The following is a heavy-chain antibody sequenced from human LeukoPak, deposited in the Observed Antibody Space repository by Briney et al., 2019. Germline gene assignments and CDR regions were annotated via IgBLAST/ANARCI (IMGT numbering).Heavy chain of an antibody. CDR3: AKGSDYDFWSGYDY. V-gene: IGHV3-30-3*01. Sequence: GGSLRLSCAASGFTFSSYAMHWVRQAPGKGLEWVAVISYDGSNKYYADSVKGRFTISRDNSKNTLYLQMNSLRTEDMALYYCAKGSDYDFWSGYDYWGQGTLVTVSS. J-gene: IGHJ4*02. CDR1: GFTFSSYA. CDR2: ISYDGSNK. D-gene: IGHD3-3*01.